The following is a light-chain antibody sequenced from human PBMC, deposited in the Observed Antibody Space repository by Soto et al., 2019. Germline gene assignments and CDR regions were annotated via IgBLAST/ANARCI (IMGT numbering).Light chain of an antibody. J-gene: IGKJ1*01. V-gene: IGKV3-11*01. CDR3: QQHLGRHT. CDR1: QSVSGY. CDR2: DAS. Sequence: VSTPSPVTLSLYQGERATLSCRASQSVSGYLVWYQQKPGQAPRLLIYDASTRAAGIPARFIGSGSGTDFTLTISSLEPEDSAVYYCQQHLGRHTFGQGTKVDIK.